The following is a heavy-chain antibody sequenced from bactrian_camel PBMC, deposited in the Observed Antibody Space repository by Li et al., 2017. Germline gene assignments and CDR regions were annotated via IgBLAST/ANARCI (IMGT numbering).Heavy chain of an antibody. CDR1: GDTYSSYC. Sequence: DVQLVESGGGSVQAGGSLRLSCEVSGDTYSSYCMAWFRQTPGGEREGVATIDSQGGKKYADSVKGRFTISHDAAKNSVDLQMNSLKPDDTAVYYCAATGQMLSVAGCRTQGTQVT. V-gene: IGHV3S10*01. CDR2: IDSQGGK. D-gene: IGHD1*01. J-gene: IGHJ4*01.